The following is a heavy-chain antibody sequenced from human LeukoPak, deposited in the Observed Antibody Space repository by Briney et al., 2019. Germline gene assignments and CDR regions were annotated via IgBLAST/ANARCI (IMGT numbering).Heavy chain of an antibody. CDR2: INHSGST. D-gene: IGHD3-10*01. J-gene: IGHJ4*02. CDR3: ARDRSLLWFGEPFDY. Sequence: PSETLSLTCAVYGGSFSGYYWSWIRQPPGKGLEWIGEINHSGSTNYNPSLKSRVTISVDTSKNQFSLKLSSVTAADTAVYYCARDRSLLWFGEPFDYWGQGILVTVSS. CDR1: GGSFSGYY. V-gene: IGHV4-34*01.